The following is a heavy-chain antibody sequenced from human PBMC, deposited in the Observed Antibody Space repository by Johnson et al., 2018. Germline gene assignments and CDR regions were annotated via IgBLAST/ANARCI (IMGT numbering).Heavy chain of an antibody. CDR3: ARRPWGAFDI. CDR1: GFTFGDYA. CDR2: ISSSSSYI. V-gene: IGHV3-21*01. D-gene: IGHD7-27*01. Sequence: VQLVESGGGLVQPGRSLRLSCTASGFTFGDYAMSWFRQAPGKGLEWVSSISSSSSYIYYAESVKGRFTISRDNAKNSLYLQMNSLRAEDTAVYYWARRPWGAFDIWGQGTMVTVSS. J-gene: IGHJ3*02.